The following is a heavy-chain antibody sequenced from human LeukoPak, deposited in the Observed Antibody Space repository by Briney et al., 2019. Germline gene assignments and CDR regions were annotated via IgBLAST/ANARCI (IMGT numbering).Heavy chain of an antibody. CDR3: ARGATMATLDY. CDR2: IIPIFGTA. Sequence: GASVTVSCKASGYTFTSYGISWVRQAPGQGLEWMGGIIPIFGTANYAQKFQGRVTITADESTSTAYMELSSLRSEDTAVYYCARGATMATLDYWGQGTLVTVSS. V-gene: IGHV1-69*13. J-gene: IGHJ4*02. CDR1: GYTFTSYG. D-gene: IGHD3-10*01.